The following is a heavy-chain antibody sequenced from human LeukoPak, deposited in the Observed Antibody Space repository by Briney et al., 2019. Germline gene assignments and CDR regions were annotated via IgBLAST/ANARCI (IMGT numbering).Heavy chain of an antibody. Sequence: SETLSLTCAVSRGSISSNNWWSWVRQPPGKGLEWIGEIYRNGGPNYNSSLKSRVTISLDRSKNQLSLKLSSVTAADTAVYYCVRDIVVAGTAFDIWGQGTMVTVSS. CDR1: RGSISSNNW. CDR2: IYRNGGP. CDR3: VRDIVVAGTAFDI. D-gene: IGHD6-19*01. V-gene: IGHV4-4*02. J-gene: IGHJ3*02.